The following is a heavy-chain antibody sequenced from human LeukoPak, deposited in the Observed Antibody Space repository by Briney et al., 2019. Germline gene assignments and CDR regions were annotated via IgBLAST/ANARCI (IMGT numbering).Heavy chain of an antibody. CDR1: GLTLNYDW. D-gene: IGHD2-2*01. CDR2: IKSISDGGTR. Sequence: PGGSLRLSCAASGLTLNYDWMTWVRQAPEKGLEWVSRIKSISDGGTRDYAAPVKGRFTMSRDDSRNTVYLQMSSLKTEDTAVYYCARDRYCASSTCPGAVDLWGQGTVVTVSS. J-gene: IGHJ3*01. V-gene: IGHV3-15*01. CDR3: ARDRYCASSTCPGAVDL.